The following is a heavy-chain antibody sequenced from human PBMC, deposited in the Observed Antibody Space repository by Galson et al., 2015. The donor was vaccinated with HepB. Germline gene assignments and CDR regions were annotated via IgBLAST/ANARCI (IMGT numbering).Heavy chain of an antibody. D-gene: IGHD3-10*01. CDR1: GFTFSTYS. Sequence: SLRLSCAASGFTFSTYSMNWVRQAPGKGLEWVSSVTSGGSYTYSADSLRGRFTISRDNAMNSLDLQMNSLRAEDTAVYYCARYGSGANYQDPFDSWGQGTLVTVSS. CDR3: ARYGSGANYQDPFDS. CDR2: VTSGGSYT. V-gene: IGHV3-21*01. J-gene: IGHJ4*02.